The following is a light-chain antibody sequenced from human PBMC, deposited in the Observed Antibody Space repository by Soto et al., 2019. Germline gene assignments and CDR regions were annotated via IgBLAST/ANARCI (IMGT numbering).Light chain of an antibody. CDR2: EVS. J-gene: IGLJ1*01. CDR3: SLYTSRTTSAV. V-gene: IGLV2-14*01. CDR1: SSDVGNNNY. Sequence: QSALTQPASVSGSPGQSITISCTGASSDVGNNNYVSWYQHHPGKAPKLVIYEVSNRPSGVSFRFSGSKSGNTASLTISGLQAEDEADYYCSLYTSRTTSAVFGTGTKLTVL.